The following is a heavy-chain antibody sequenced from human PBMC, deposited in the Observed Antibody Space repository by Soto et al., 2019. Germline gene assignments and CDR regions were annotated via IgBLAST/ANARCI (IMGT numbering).Heavy chain of an antibody. CDR3: ASVVDTAMVFGY. J-gene: IGHJ4*02. CDR1: GGSISSSSYY. V-gene: IGHV4-39*01. Sequence: SETLSLTCTVSGGSISSSSYYWGWIRQPPGKGLEWIGSIYYSGSTYYNPSLKSRVTISVDTSKNQFSLKLSSVTAADTAVYYCASVVDTAMVFGYWGQGTLVTV. D-gene: IGHD5-18*01. CDR2: IYYSGST.